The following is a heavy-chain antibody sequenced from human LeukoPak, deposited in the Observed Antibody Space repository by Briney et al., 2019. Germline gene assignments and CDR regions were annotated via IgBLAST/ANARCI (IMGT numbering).Heavy chain of an antibody. D-gene: IGHD6-19*01. J-gene: IGHJ4*02. CDR2: MSYDGSKK. CDR3: ARSRSASTSGWYDYFDY. Sequence: PGRSLRLSCAASGFTFSSSAMQWVRQAPGKGLEWVAVMSYDGSKKYYADSVKGRFTISRDDSKNTLYLQMNSLRGEDTAVYYCARSRSASTSGWYDYFDYWGRGTLVTVSS. V-gene: IGHV3-30*04. CDR1: GFTFSSSA.